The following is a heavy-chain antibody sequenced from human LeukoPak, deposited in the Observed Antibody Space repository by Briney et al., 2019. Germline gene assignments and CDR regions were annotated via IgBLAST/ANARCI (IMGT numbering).Heavy chain of an antibody. V-gene: IGHV3-72*01. Sequence: PGGSLRLSCAVSGFTSSDHYMAWVRQAPGKGLEWVGRTRNRANGYTTKYAASVGGRFSISRDVSKNSFYLQMNSLKTEDTAVYYCARSGFCGAGTCYSDYFDLWGQGTRVTVSS. CDR1: GFTSSDHY. D-gene: IGHD2-15*01. CDR3: ARSGFCGAGTCYSDYFDL. CDR2: TRNRANGYTT. J-gene: IGHJ4*02.